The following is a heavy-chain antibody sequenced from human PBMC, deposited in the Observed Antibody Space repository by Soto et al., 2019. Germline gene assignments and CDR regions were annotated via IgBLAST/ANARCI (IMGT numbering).Heavy chain of an antibody. Sequence: PLSPRCGAAGGTFSSYGRRRVRQAPGKGLEWVAVISYDGSNKYYADSVKGRFTISRDNSKNTLYLQMNSLRAEDTAVYYCAKDHWSGYYSYYYAGMDVRGQGTTVTGSS. CDR1: GGTFSSYG. CDR2: ISYDGSNK. D-gene: IGHD3-3*01. CDR3: AKDHWSGYYSYYYAGMDV. V-gene: IGHV3-30*18. J-gene: IGHJ6*02.